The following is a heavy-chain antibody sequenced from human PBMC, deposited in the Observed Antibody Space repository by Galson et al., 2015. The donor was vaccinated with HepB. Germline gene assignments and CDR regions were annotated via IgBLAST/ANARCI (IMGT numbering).Heavy chain of an antibody. CDR1: AFSFSSFG. J-gene: IGHJ4*02. V-gene: IGHV3-48*02. CDR3: ARDPYGAGNC. D-gene: IGHD3-10*01. CDR2: IGPSGSDR. Sequence: SLRLSCAASAFSFSSFGMNWFRQAPGKGPEWISYIGPSGSDRKYADSVKGRFTISSDNAKNSLYLEMNSLRDEDTAVYYCARDPYGAGNCWGQGTLVTVSS.